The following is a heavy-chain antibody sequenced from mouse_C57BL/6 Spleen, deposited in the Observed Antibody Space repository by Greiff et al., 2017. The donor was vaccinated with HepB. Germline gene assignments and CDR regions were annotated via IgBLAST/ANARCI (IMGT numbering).Heavy chain of an antibody. V-gene: IGHV1-26*01. CDR2: INPNNGGT. J-gene: IGHJ2*01. CDR1: GYTFTDYY. Sequence: EVQLQQSGPELVKPGASVKISCKASGYTFTDYYMNWVKQSHGKSLEWIGDINPNNGGTSYNQKFKGKATLTVDKSSSTAYMELRSLTSEDSAVYYCARRGYYYGLYYFDYWGQGTTLTVSS. CDR3: ARRGYYYGLYYFDY. D-gene: IGHD1-1*01.